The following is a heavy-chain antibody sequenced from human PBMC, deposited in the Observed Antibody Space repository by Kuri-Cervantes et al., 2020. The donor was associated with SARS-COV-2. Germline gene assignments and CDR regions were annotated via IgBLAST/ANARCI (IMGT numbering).Heavy chain of an antibody. Sequence: SVKVSCKASGDTANTYGFTWVRQAPGQGLEWMGGVIHIFGSPSYPQKFQGRVVITADESTNTAYMELRRLTSDDTAIYYCATGPRRYCSGGSCFPGVYWGQGTLVTVSS. CDR1: GDTANTYG. D-gene: IGHD2-15*01. J-gene: IGHJ4*02. V-gene: IGHV1-69*13. CDR2: VIHIFGSP. CDR3: ATGPRRYCSGGSCFPGVY.